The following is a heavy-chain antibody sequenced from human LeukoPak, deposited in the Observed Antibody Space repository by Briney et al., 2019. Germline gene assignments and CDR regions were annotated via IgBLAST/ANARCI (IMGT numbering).Heavy chain of an antibody. V-gene: IGHV4-4*07. J-gene: IGHJ5*02. CDR1: GGSISSYY. CDR3: ARDANGGAYNSIADWFDR. Sequence: SETLSLTCTVSGGSISSYYWRWIRQPAGKGLEGVGRIYTSGSTNYNPSLKTRVTMSVDTSKNQFSLKLSSVTAADTAVYYCARDANGGAYNSIADWFDRWGQGTLVTVSS. CDR2: IYTSGST. D-gene: IGHD5-24*01.